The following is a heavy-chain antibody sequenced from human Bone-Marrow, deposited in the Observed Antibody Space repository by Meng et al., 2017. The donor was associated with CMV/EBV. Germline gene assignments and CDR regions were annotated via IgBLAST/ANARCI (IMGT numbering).Heavy chain of an antibody. D-gene: IGHD3-22*01. CDR2: ISSRSTTI. CDR1: GFTFSSYS. V-gene: IGHV3-48*04. CDR3: ARGLDSSGYEDY. J-gene: IGHJ4*02. Sequence: GESLKISCAASGFTFSSYSINWVRQAPGKGLEWVSYISSRSTTIHYADSVKGRFTVSRDNAKKSLYLQMNSLRAEDTAVYYCARGLDSSGYEDYWGQGTLVTVSS.